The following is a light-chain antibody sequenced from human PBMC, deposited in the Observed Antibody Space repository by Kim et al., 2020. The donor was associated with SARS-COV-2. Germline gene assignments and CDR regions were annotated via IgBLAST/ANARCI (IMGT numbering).Light chain of an antibody. CDR2: DAS. Sequence: DIQMTQSPSTLSASVGDRVTITCRASQSIDSWLAWYQQKPGTAPNLLIYDASSLQTGVPSRFSGSGSGTEFTLTITSLQPNDFATYYCQQYATWTFVPGTKVDIK. CDR1: QSIDSW. J-gene: IGKJ1*01. V-gene: IGKV1-5*01. CDR3: QQYATWT.